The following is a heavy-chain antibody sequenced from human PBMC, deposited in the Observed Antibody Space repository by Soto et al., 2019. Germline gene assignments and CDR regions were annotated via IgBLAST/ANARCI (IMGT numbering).Heavy chain of an antibody. V-gene: IGHV3-30*18. D-gene: IGHD6-19*01. J-gene: IGHJ5*01. CDR3: AKDWGSSGWFNWFDS. CDR1: GFTLSNTG. CDR2: ISHDGFAQ. Sequence: QVQLVESGGGVVQPGTSLRLSCVVSGFTLSNTGVHWVRQAPGKGLEWVAMISHDGFAQYYVDSVKGRFTISRDNFKNTVYLQMHSLRPEDTSLYYCAKDWGSSGWFNWFDSWGQGNLVTVSS.